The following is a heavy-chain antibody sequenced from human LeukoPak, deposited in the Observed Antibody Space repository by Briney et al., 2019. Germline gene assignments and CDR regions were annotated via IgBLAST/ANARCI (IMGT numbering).Heavy chain of an antibody. CDR1: GYSFPSYW. V-gene: IGHV5-51*01. D-gene: IGHD4-23*01. CDR2: NYPGDSDT. CDR3: ARRNYGGALLI. J-gene: IGHJ3*02. Sequence: ETVKISCKGSGYSFPSYWIGWVREMPGKGLEWMGINYPGDSDTRYSPSFQGQVTISADKSISTAYLQWSSLKASDTAMYYCARRNYGGALLIWGQGTMVTVSS.